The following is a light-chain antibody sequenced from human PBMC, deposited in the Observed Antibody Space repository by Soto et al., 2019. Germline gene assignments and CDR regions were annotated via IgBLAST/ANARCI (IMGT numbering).Light chain of an antibody. J-gene: IGKJ1*01. V-gene: IGKV3-20*01. CDR3: QQYNNWPPWT. CDR2: AAS. CDR1: QSVRSSY. Sequence: ELVLTPSPDTLSLSPGASATLSCRASQSVRSSYLAWYQQTPGQTPRLLIYAASSRATGIPDRFSGSGSGTDFSLAISRLEAEDFAVYYCQQYNNWPPWTFGQGTKVDI.